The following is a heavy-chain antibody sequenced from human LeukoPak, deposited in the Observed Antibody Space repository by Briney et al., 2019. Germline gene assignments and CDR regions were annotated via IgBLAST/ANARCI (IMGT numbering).Heavy chain of an antibody. Sequence: PGGSLRLSCAASGFTFSRYSMNWVRQAPGKGLEWLSYISGSSNKIYYADSVKGRFTVSRDNAKNSLYLQMDSLSTDEAAVFNHARGGTGDGNYFDNWGQGTLVTVSS. CDR2: ISGSSNKI. CDR1: GFTFSRYS. J-gene: IGHJ4*02. D-gene: IGHD7-27*01. V-gene: IGHV3-48*01. CDR3: ARGGTGDGNYFDN.